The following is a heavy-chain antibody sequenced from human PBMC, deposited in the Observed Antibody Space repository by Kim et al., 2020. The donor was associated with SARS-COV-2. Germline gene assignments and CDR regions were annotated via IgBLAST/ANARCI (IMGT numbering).Heavy chain of an antibody. Sequence: GGSLRLSCAASGFTFSSYAMHRVRQAPGKGLEWVAVISYDGSNKYYADSVKGRFTISRDNSKNTLYLQMNSLRAEDTAVYYCARVGRSEAVAKRAYYYYG. CDR2: ISYDGSNK. CDR1: GFTFSSYA. CDR3: ARVGRSEAVAKRAYYYYG. V-gene: IGHV3-30-3*01. D-gene: IGHD6-19*01. J-gene: IGHJ6*01.